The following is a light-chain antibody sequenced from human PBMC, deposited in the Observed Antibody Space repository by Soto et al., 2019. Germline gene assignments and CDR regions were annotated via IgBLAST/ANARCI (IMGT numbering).Light chain of an antibody. CDR1: QGIRHY. V-gene: IGKV1-6*01. J-gene: IGKJ4*01. CDR2: PAS. CDR3: LQDYNYPLN. Sequence: AIQMTQSPSSLSASVGDRVTITCRASQGIRHYLGWYQQKPGKAPKLLIYPASSLQSGVPSRFSGSGSGTDFTLTISSLQPEDFATYYCLQDYNYPLNFGGGTKVEIK.